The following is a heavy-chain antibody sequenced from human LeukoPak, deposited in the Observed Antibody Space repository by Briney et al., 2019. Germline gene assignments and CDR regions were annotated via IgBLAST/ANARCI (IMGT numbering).Heavy chain of an antibody. CDR3: ATGEGDYCSGGSCYFRFDP. Sequence: SVKVSCKASGGTFSSYAISWVRQAPGQGLEWMGGIIPIFGTANYAQKFQGRVTITADESASTAYMELSSLRSEDTAVYYCATGEGDYCSGGSCYFRFDPWGQGTLVTVSS. J-gene: IGHJ5*02. CDR1: GGTFSSYA. CDR2: IIPIFGTA. D-gene: IGHD2-15*01. V-gene: IGHV1-69*13.